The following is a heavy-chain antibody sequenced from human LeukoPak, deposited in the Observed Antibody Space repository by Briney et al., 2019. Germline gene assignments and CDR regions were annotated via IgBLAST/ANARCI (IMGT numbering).Heavy chain of an antibody. V-gene: IGHV4-61*02. CDR1: GGSISSGSYY. CDR2: IYTSGST. CDR3: ARNRRGYSGYGTMGP. D-gene: IGHD5-12*01. J-gene: IGHJ5*02. Sequence: SETLSPTCTVSGGSISSGSYYWSWIRQPAGKGLEWIGRIYTSGSTNYNPSLKSRVTISVDTSKNQFSLKLSSVTAADTAVYYCARNRRGYSGYGTMGPWGQGTLVTVSS.